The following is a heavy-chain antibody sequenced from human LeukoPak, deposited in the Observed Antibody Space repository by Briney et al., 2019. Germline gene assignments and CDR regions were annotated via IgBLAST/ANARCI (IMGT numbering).Heavy chain of an antibody. D-gene: IGHD6-13*01. CDR2: ISSSSSYI. CDR3: ARAGDYSSSWSFDY. CDR1: GFTFSSYS. V-gene: IGHV3-21*01. Sequence: PGGSLRLSCAAPGFTFSSYSMNWVRQAPGKGLEWVSSISSSSSYIYYADSVKGRFTISRDNAKSSLYLQMNSLRAEDTAVYYCARAGDYSSSWSFDYWGQGTLVTVSS. J-gene: IGHJ4*02.